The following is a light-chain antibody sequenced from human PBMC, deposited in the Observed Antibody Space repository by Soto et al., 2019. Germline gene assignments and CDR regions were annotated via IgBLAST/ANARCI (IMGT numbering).Light chain of an antibody. J-gene: IGKJ1*01. Sequence: DIQMTQSPSSLSASVGDRVTITCRASQIISPYLNWYQHKPGKAPKLLIYGASTLESGVPSRFSGSDSGTEFTLTISSLQPDDFATYYCQHYIGYSGMFGQGTKVDIK. CDR3: QHYIGYSGM. CDR2: GAS. CDR1: QIISPY. V-gene: IGKV1-39*01.